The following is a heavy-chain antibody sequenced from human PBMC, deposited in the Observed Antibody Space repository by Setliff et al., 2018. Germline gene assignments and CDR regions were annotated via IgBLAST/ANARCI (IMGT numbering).Heavy chain of an antibody. D-gene: IGHD3-22*01. Sequence: GASVKVSCKASGYTFTGHYLHWVRQAPGQGLEWMGRIKPNTGGTTYAQKFLGRVTMTGVTSINTTYMELSGLRSDDTAVYYCARDRKEVVISPSQAAFD. CDR3: ARDRKEVVISPSQAAFD. J-gene: IGHJ3*02. V-gene: IGHV1-2*06. CDR1: GYTFTGHY. CDR2: IKPNTGGT.